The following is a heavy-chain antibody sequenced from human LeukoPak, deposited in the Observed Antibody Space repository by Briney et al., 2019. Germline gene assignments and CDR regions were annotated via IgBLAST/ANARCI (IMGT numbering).Heavy chain of an antibody. V-gene: IGHV3-9*01. CDR1: GFTFDDYA. J-gene: IGHJ4*02. D-gene: IGHD6-19*01. CDR2: ISWNSGSI. Sequence: GRSLRLSCAASGFTFDDYAMHWVRQAPGKGLEWVSGISWNSGSIGYADSVKGRFTISRDNAKNSLYPQMNSLRAEDTALYYCAKGRTMSSGWSYWGQGTLVTVSS. CDR3: AKGRTMSSGWSY.